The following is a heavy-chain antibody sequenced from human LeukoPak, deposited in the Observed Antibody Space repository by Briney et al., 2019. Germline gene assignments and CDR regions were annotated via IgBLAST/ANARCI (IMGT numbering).Heavy chain of an antibody. D-gene: IGHD3-9*01. V-gene: IGHV4-34*01. Sequence: PSETLSLTCGVNGGSVSGYYWSWIRQPPGKGLELIGEMNLSGRTNYNPSLKSRVTMSIDTSKNQFSLKLSSVTAADTAVYYCARSPLTGNYGDWFDPWGQGTLVIVSS. CDR3: ARSPLTGNYGDWFDP. J-gene: IGHJ5*02. CDR2: MNLSGRT. CDR1: GGSVSGYY.